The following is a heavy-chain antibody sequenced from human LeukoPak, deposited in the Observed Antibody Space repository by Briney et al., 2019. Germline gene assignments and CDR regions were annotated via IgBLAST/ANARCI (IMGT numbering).Heavy chain of an antibody. D-gene: IGHD3-22*01. V-gene: IGHV3-21*01. CDR3: ARFPGSYDSSGYHSYYYMDV. Sequence: GGSLRLSCAASGFTFSSYSMNWVRQAPGKGLEWVSSISSSSSYIYYADSVKGRFTISRDNAKNSLYLQMNSLRAEDTAVYYCARFPGSYDSSGYHSYYYMDVWGKGTTVTVSS. J-gene: IGHJ6*03. CDR2: ISSSSSYI. CDR1: GFTFSSYS.